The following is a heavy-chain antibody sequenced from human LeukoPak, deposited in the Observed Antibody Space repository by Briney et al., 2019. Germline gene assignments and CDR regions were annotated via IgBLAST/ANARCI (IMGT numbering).Heavy chain of an antibody. CDR1: GYTFTGYY. CDR3: ARDAFSGYSYSYYSDY. D-gene: IGHD6-13*01. CDR2: INPTSGGT. Sequence: ASVKVSCKASGYTFTGYYIHWVRQAPGQGLEWMGWINPTSGGTKYAQKFQGRVTMTRDTSSSTAYMDLSGLRSDDTAVYYCARDAFSGYSYSYYSDYWGQGTLVTVSS. J-gene: IGHJ4*02. V-gene: IGHV1-2*02.